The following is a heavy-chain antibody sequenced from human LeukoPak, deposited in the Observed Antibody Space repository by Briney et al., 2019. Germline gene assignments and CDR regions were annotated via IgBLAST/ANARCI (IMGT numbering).Heavy chain of an antibody. D-gene: IGHD5-18*01. CDR2: IIPIFGTA. CDR1: GYTFTGYY. V-gene: IGHV1-69*13. J-gene: IGHJ4*02. CDR3: ARGSYSYGYAFDY. Sequence: ASVKVSCKASGYTFTGYYMHWVRQAPGQGLEWMGGIIPIFGTANYAQKFQGRVTITADESTSTAYMKLSSLRSEDTAVYYCARGSYSYGYAFDYWGQGTLVTVSS.